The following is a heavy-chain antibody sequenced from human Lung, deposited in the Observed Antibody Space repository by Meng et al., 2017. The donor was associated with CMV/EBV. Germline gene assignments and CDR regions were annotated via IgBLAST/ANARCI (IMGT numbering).Heavy chain of an antibody. V-gene: IGHV4-39*01. CDR2: VVYSGTT. Sequence: QLRGEVPGCGKPSESPSFPCNVFGGSIRSRSYHWAWVRQPPGEGVEWIGSVVYSGTTYYTSSLKSRVSISVDTSKNQFSLKLSSVTAADTAVYYCARHHHSPTFDYWGQGTLVTVSS. CDR3: ARHHHSPTFDY. CDR1: GGSIRSRSYH. J-gene: IGHJ4*02. D-gene: IGHD1-14*01.